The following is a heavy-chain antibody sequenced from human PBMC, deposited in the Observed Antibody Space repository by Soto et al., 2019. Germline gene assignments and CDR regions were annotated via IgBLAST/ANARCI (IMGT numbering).Heavy chain of an antibody. Sequence: SETLSLTCTVSGGSISSYYWSWIRQPPGKGLEWIGYIYYSGSTNYNPSLKSRVTISVDTSKNQFSLKLSSVTAADTAVYYCERDRNYDILTGYYYYYGMDVWGQGTTVTVSS. D-gene: IGHD3-9*01. V-gene: IGHV4-59*01. CDR1: GGSISSYY. J-gene: IGHJ6*02. CDR2: IYYSGST. CDR3: ERDRNYDILTGYYYYYGMDV.